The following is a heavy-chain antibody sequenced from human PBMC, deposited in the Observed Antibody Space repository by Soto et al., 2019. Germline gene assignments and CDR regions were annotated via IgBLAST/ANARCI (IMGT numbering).Heavy chain of an antibody. V-gene: IGHV1-69*12. CDR1: GGTFSSYA. J-gene: IGHJ6*02. CDR3: ARGEAVLTAIRYYYYGMDV. D-gene: IGHD2-21*02. Sequence: QVQLVQSGAEVKKPGSSVKVSCKASGGTFSSYAISWVRQAPGQGLEWMGGIIPIFGTANYAQKFQGRAKITADESTSTAYMELSSLRCEDPAVYYCARGEAVLTAIRYYYYGMDVWGQGTTVTVSS. CDR2: IIPIFGTA.